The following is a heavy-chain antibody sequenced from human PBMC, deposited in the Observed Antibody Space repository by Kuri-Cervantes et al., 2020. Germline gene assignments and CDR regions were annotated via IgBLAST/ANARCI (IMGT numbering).Heavy chain of an antibody. Sequence: SCTVSGGSINSDTYYWSWIRQPAGKGLEWIGRIYTSGSTNYNPSLKSRVTISVDTSKNQFSLKLSSVTAADTAVYYCARGLVSYFDIYYYYGMDVWGQGTTVTVSS. CDR3: ARGLVSYFDIYYYYGMDV. CDR2: IYTSGST. J-gene: IGHJ6*02. CDR1: GGSINSDTYY. D-gene: IGHD1-26*01. V-gene: IGHV4-61*02.